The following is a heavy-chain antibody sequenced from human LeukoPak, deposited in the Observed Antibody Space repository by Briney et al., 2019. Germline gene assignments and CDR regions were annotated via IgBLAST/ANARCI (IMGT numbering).Heavy chain of an antibody. D-gene: IGHD2-2*01. CDR3: ARDNCGSPSCYDY. Sequence: PGGFLRLSCAASGFTFSNYGMHWVRQAPGKGLEWVAAIQYDGSKTYYADSVKGRLTISRDNSKNTVYLQMNSLRGEDTAVYYCARDNCGSPSCYDYWGQGTLVTVSS. J-gene: IGHJ4*02. V-gene: IGHV3-33*05. CDR2: IQYDGSKT. CDR1: GFTFSNYG.